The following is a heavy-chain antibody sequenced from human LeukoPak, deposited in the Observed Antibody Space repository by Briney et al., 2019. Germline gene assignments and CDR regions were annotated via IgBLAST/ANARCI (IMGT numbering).Heavy chain of an antibody. D-gene: IGHD1-1*01. Sequence: PGGSLRLSCTASGFTFSNYWMHWVRQAPGKGLEWVSRLRTDGGRTNYADSVAGRFTISRDNTKNTVYLQMNSLRAEDTAVYYCSRDHPGFNPLDFWGQGTLVTVSS. CDR2: LRTDGGRT. CDR1: GFTFSNYW. J-gene: IGHJ4*02. CDR3: SRDHPGFNPLDF. V-gene: IGHV3-74*01.